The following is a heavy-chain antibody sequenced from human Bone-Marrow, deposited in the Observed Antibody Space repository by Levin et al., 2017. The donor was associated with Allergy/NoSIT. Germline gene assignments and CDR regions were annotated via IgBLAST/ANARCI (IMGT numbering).Heavy chain of an antibody. Sequence: KISCKASGGTFSSYTISWVRQAPGQGLEWMGRIIPILGIANYAQKFQGRVTITADKSTSTAYMELSSLRSEDTAVYYCARDVYSYGYRRPLFDYWGQGTLVTVSS. CDR1: GGTFSSYT. CDR3: ARDVYSYGYRRPLFDY. D-gene: IGHD5-18*01. CDR2: IIPILGIA. J-gene: IGHJ4*02. V-gene: IGHV1-69*04.